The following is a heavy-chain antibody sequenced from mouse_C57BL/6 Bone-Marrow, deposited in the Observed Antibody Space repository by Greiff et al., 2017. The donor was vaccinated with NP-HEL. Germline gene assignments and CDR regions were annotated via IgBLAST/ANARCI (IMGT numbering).Heavy chain of an antibody. Sequence: EVKLMESGGGLVQSGRSLRLSCATSGFTFSDFYMEWVRQAPGKGLEWIAASRNKANDYTTEYSASVKGRFIVSRDTSQSILYLQMNALRAEDTAIYYCARDGYYAWFAYWGQGTLVTVSA. CDR3: ARDGYYAWFAY. V-gene: IGHV7-1*01. J-gene: IGHJ3*01. CDR2: SRNKANDYTT. D-gene: IGHD1-1*01. CDR1: GFTFSDFY.